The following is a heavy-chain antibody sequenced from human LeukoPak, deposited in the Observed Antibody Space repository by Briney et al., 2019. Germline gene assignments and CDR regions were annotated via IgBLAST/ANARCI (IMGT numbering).Heavy chain of an antibody. CDR1: GGSISSYY. CDR3: AREGVYDFWSGYSSWFDP. Sequence: SETLSLTCTVSGGSISSYYWSWLRQPAGKGLEWIGRIYTSGSTNYNPSLKSRVTMSVDTSKNQFSLKLSSVTAADTAVYYCAREGVYDFWSGYSSWFDPWGQGTLVTVSS. CDR2: IYTSGST. V-gene: IGHV4-4*07. D-gene: IGHD3-3*01. J-gene: IGHJ5*02.